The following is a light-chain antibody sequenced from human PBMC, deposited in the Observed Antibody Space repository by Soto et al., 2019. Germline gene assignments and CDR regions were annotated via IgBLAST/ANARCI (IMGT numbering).Light chain of an antibody. V-gene: IGLV1-40*01. Sequence: QSALTQPPSVSGAPGQRVTISCTGSGSNIGAGYDVHWYQQLPGTAPKLLIFGNSNRPSGVPDRFSGSKSGTSASLAITGLQAEDEADYYCQSYDSSLSGYVFGTGTKLTVL. CDR3: QSYDSSLSGYV. CDR1: GSNIGAGYD. J-gene: IGLJ1*01. CDR2: GNS.